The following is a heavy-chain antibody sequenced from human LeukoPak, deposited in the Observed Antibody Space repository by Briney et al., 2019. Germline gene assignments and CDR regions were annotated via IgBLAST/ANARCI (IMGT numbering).Heavy chain of an antibody. V-gene: IGHV4-38-2*02. D-gene: IGHD3-16*01. CDR1: GYSISSGYY. CDR3: ARDYERVYYYYYGMDV. CDR2: IYHSGST. Sequence: PSETLSLTCAVSGYSISSGYYWGWIRQPPGKGLEWIGSIYHSGSTYYNPSLKSRVTISVDTSKNQFSLKLSSVTAADTAVYYCARDYERVYYYYYGMDVWGKETTVTVSS. J-gene: IGHJ6*04.